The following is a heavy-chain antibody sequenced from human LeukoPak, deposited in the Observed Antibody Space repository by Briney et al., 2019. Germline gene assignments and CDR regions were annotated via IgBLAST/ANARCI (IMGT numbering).Heavy chain of an antibody. V-gene: IGHV3-74*01. CDR3: VTELITGTAI. CDR2: TNSDGSRT. D-gene: IGHD1-20*01. Sequence: GGSLRLSCTASGFTFSNYWMFWVRQAPGRGLVFVSRTNSDGSRTDYADSVKGRFTVSRDNAQNTLYLQMNSLRADDTVVYYCVTELITGTAIWGQGTLVTVSS. CDR1: GFTFSNYW. J-gene: IGHJ4*02.